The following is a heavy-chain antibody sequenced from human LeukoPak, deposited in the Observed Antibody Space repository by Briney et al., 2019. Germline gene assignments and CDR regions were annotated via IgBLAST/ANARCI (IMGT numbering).Heavy chain of an antibody. D-gene: IGHD6-19*01. J-gene: IGHJ4*02. V-gene: IGHV4-4*07. Sequence: SETLSLTCNVSGFSISNGYYWGWIRQPPGKGLEWIGRIYSSGSSNYNPSLKSRITMSVDTSKNQFSLNLSSVTAADTAVYYCAREIEVAGRGLDYWGQGSLVTVSS. CDR3: AREIEVAGRGLDY. CDR2: IYSSGSS. CDR1: GFSISNGYY.